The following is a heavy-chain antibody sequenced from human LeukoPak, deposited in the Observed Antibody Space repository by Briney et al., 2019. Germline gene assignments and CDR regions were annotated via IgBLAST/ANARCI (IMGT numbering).Heavy chain of an antibody. J-gene: IGHJ4*02. D-gene: IGHD2-21*02. CDR1: GFTFSSYG. V-gene: IGHV3-33*01. CDR3: VRDPRQYCGGDCYSPIDY. Sequence: PGRSLRLSCAASGFTFSSYGMHWVRQAPGKGLEWVAVIWYDGSNKYYADSVKGRFTISSDNSKNTLYLQMNSLRAEDTAVYYGVRDPRQYCGGDCYSPIDYWGQGTLVTVSS. CDR2: IWYDGSNK.